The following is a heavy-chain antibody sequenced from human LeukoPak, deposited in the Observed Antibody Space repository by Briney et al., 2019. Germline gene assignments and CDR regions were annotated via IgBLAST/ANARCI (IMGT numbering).Heavy chain of an antibody. J-gene: IGHJ4*02. CDR1: GYTFTSYG. V-gene: IGHV1-18*04. CDR3: ASNFDNQLPSPGGY. Sequence: ASVKVSCKASGYTFTSYGISWVRQAPGQGLEWMGWISAYNGNTNYAQKLQGRVTMTTDTSTSTAYMELRSLRSGDTAVYYCASNFDNQLPSPGGYWGQGTLVTVSS. D-gene: IGHD2-2*01. CDR2: ISAYNGNT.